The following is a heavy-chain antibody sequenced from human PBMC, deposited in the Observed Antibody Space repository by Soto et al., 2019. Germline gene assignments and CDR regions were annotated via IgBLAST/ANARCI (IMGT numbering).Heavy chain of an antibody. CDR3: AKDLGGYSGYEQYDY. CDR1: GFTFSSYA. Sequence: PGGSLRLSCAASGFTFSSYAMSWVRQAPGKGLEWVSAISGSGGSTYYADSVKGRFTISRDNSKNTLYLQMNSLRAEDTAVYYCAKDLGGYSGYEQYDYWGQGTLVTVSS. J-gene: IGHJ4*02. V-gene: IGHV3-23*01. D-gene: IGHD5-12*01. CDR2: ISGSGGST.